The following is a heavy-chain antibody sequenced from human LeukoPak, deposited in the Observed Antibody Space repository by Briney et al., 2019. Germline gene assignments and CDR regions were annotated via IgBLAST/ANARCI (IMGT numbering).Heavy chain of an antibody. J-gene: IGHJ6*02. V-gene: IGHV1-18*01. Sequence: AAVQGSCWASGCSFTSYGISWVRRAPGQGLEWMGWISAYNGNTNYAQKLQGRVTMTTDTSTSTAYMELRSLRSDDTAVYYCARDDRSSSDYYGMDVWGQGTTVTVSS. CDR2: ISAYNGNT. D-gene: IGHD6-6*01. CDR1: GCSFTSYG. CDR3: ARDDRSSSDYYGMDV.